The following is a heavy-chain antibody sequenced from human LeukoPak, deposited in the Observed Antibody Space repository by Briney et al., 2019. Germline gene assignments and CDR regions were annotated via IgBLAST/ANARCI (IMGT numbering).Heavy chain of an antibody. J-gene: IGHJ6*04. Sequence: SGTLSLTCAVSGGSISSSNWWCWVRQPPGKGLEWIGEIYHSGSTNYNPSLKSRVTISVDKSKNQFSLKLSSVTAADTAVYYCARDRHCSSTSCYRKRGGMDVWGKGTTVTVSS. CDR3: ARDRHCSSTSCYRKRGGMDV. D-gene: IGHD2-2*01. V-gene: IGHV4-4*02. CDR2: IYHSGST. CDR1: GGSISSSNW.